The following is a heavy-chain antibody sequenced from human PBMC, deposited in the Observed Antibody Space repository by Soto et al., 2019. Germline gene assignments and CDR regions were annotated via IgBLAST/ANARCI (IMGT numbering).Heavy chain of an antibody. D-gene: IGHD3-16*01. Sequence: DVQLVESGGGLVKPGGSLRLSCVGSGFTFSSYSMNWVRQAPGKGLEWVSSISTSGDYTYYADSLSGRFTISRDSAKNSRYRQMNSLRAEDRVVDYCARDAQGRGGGSYDYWGPGTLVTVSS. CDR1: GFTFSSYS. CDR2: ISTSGDYT. J-gene: IGHJ4*02. CDR3: ARDAQGRGGGSYDY. V-gene: IGHV3-21*02.